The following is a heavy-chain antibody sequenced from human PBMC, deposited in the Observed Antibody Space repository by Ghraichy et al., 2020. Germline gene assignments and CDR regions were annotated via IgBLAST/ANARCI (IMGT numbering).Heavy chain of an antibody. CDR2: IYYSGST. CDR1: GGSISSYY. Sequence: QTLSLTCTVSGGSISSYYWSWIRQPPGKGLEWIGYIYYSGSTNYNPSLKSRVTISVDTSKNQFSLKLSSVTAADTAVYYCARESPDYDFWSGPSRPGYFDLWGRGTLVTVSS. CDR3: ARESPDYDFWSGPSRPGYFDL. D-gene: IGHD3-3*01. J-gene: IGHJ2*01. V-gene: IGHV4-59*01.